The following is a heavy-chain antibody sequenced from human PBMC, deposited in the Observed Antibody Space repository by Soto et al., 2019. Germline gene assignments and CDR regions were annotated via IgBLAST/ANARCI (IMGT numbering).Heavy chain of an antibody. CDR3: ARVARGAWGVFDP. CDR2: IDYDGSTT. CDR1: GFSFSSYW. D-gene: IGHD3-10*01. Sequence: EVQLVESGGGLVQPGGSLRLSCAASGFSFSSYWMHWVRQAPGKGLVWVSRIDYDGSTTNYADSVKGRFTISRDNAKIMLYLQMNSLTAEDTAVYYCARVARGAWGVFDPWGQGTLVTVSS. V-gene: IGHV3-74*01. J-gene: IGHJ5*02.